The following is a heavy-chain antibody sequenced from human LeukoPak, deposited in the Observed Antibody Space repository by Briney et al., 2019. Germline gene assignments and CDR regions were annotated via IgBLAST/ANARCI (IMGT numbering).Heavy chain of an antibody. Sequence: GESLRISCKDSGYSFTSYWIGWVRQMPGKGLEWMGIIYPGDSDTRYSPSFQGQVTISADKSISTAYLQWSSLKASDTAMYYCASRTTRYNWNYGAFDIWGQGTMVTVSS. CDR1: GYSFTSYW. CDR3: ASRTTRYNWNYGAFDI. CDR2: IYPGDSDT. V-gene: IGHV5-51*01. J-gene: IGHJ3*02. D-gene: IGHD1-7*01.